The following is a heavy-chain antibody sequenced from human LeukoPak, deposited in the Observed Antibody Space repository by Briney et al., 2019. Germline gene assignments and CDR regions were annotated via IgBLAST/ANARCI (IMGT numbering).Heavy chain of an antibody. Sequence: PSETLSLTCAVYGGSFSGYYWSWIRQPPGKGLEWIGEINHSGSTNYNPSLKSRVTISVDTSKNQFSRKLSSVTAADTAVYYCARGVDTAMDGADYWGQGTLVTVSS. V-gene: IGHV4-34*01. J-gene: IGHJ4*02. CDR2: INHSGST. CDR1: GGSFSGYY. CDR3: ARGVDTAMDGADY. D-gene: IGHD5-18*01.